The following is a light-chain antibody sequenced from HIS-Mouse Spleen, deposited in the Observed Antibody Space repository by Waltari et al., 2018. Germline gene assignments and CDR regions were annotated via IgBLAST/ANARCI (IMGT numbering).Light chain of an antibody. Sequence: QPASVSGSPGQSITISCTGTSSDVGGYNYVSWYQQHPGKAPKLMIYDVSNRPSGVSNRFSGSKSGNTASLTISGLQAEDEADYYCSSYTSSSTLFGGGTKLTVL. CDR3: SSYTSSSTL. V-gene: IGLV2-14*03. J-gene: IGLJ2*01. CDR1: SSDVGGYNY. CDR2: DVS.